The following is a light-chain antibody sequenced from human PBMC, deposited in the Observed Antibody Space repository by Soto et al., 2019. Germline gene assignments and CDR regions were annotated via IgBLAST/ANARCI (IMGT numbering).Light chain of an antibody. CDR2: EIN. CDR3: SSYTDRHTVI. Sequence: QSALTQPPSASGSPGQSVTISCTGTSSDVGNYNYISWYQQHPGKAPKLMIFEINKRPSGVPDRFSGSKSGNTASLTVSGLQAEDEAEYYCSSYTDRHTVIFGGGTKLTVL. J-gene: IGLJ2*01. CDR1: SSDVGNYNY. V-gene: IGLV2-8*01.